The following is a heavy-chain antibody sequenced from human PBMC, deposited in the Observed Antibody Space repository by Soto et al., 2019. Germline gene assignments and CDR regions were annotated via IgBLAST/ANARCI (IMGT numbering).Heavy chain of an antibody. Sequence: LRLSCAASGFMFSNHGMHWVRQAPGKGLEWVAVIWSDGNNRYYADSVKGRFTISRDNSKNTLFLQRNNLKTEDTAVYYCSHWCFSWRLGSLVTVSS. CDR3: SHWCFS. CDR1: GFMFSNHG. J-gene: IGHJ5*02. D-gene: IGHD2-8*01. CDR2: IWSDGNNR. V-gene: IGHV3-33*01.